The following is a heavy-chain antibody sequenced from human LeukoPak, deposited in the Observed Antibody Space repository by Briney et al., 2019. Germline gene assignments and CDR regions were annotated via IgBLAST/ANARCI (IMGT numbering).Heavy chain of an antibody. V-gene: IGHV3-23*01. CDR2: ISGSGGST. Sequence: PGGSLRLSCAASGFTFSSYAMSWVRQAPGKGLEWVSAISGSGGSTYYADSVKGRFTISRDNSKNTLYLQMTSLRAEDTAVYYCAKGPVLRFLEWLPKNWFDPWGQGTLVTVSS. D-gene: IGHD3-3*01. CDR3: AKGPVLRFLEWLPKNWFDP. J-gene: IGHJ5*02. CDR1: GFTFSSYA.